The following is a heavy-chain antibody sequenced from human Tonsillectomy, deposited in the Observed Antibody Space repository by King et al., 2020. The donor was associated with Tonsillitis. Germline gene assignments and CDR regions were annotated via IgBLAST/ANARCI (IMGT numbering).Heavy chain of an antibody. V-gene: IGHV3-48*01. Sequence: VQLVESGGGLVQPGGSLRLACAASGFTFSSYSMNWVRQAPGKGLEWVSYISSSSSTLYYADSVKGRFTISRDNAKNSLYLQMNSLRAEDTAVYYCARSSYSSSSFGYWGQGTLVTVSS. CDR3: ARSSYSSSSFGY. D-gene: IGHD6-13*01. CDR2: ISSSSSTL. CDR1: GFTFSSYS. J-gene: IGHJ4*02.